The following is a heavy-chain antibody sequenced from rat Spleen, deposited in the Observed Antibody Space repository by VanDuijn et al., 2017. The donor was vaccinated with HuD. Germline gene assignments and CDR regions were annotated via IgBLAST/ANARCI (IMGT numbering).Heavy chain of an antibody. CDR3: TVLTIAAY. Sequence: EVQVVESGGGLVQPKGSLKLSCAASGFDFNSYGMSWVRQAPGKGLDLVADITTKSYNYATYYADSVKDRFTVSRDDSQSMVYLQMDNLKTEDTALYYCTVLTIAAYWGQGVMVTVSS. CDR1: GFDFNSYG. D-gene: IGHD1-2*01. V-gene: IGHV10-10*01. J-gene: IGHJ2*01. CDR2: ITTKSYNYAT.